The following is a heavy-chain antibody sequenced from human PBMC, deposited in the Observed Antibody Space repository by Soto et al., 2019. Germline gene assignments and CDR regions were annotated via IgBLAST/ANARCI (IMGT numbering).Heavy chain of an antibody. CDR2: IIPIFGTA. CDR1: GGTFSSYA. Sequence: QVQLVQSGAEVKKPGSSVKVSCKASGGTFSSYAISWVRQAPGQGLEWMGGIIPIFGTADYAQKFQGRVTITADESTITADVELSSLRSDYTSVYCCAKTPENYYYGMDVWGQGTKVTVSS. V-gene: IGHV1-69*12. J-gene: IGHJ6*02. CDR3: AKTPENYYYGMDV.